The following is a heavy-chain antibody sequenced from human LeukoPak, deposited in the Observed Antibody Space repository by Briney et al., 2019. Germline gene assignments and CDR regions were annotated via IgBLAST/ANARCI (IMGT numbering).Heavy chain of an antibody. J-gene: IGHJ3*02. D-gene: IGHD3-10*01. V-gene: IGHV4-59*01. CDR2: IYYSGST. CDR1: GGSISSYY. CDR3: ARDTLRGSYGSGSYYNPLGAFDI. Sequence: SETLSLTCTVSGGSISSYYWSWIRQPPGKGLEWIGYIYYSGSTNYNPSLKSRVTISVDTSKNQFSLKLSSVPAADTAVYYCARDTLRGSYGSGSYYNPLGAFDIWGQGTMVTVSS.